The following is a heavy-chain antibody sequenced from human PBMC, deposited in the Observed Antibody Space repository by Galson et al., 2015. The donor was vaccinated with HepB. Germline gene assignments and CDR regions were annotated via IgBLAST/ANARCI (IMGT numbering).Heavy chain of an antibody. V-gene: IGHV3-23*01. CDR2: ISAGGAST. Sequence: SLRLSCAASEFTFSNYAMIWVRQAPGKGLEWVSVISAGGASTHYADSVKGRFTISRDNSKNTLYLQVNSLRAEDTAVYYCARARGYTYDHHMDVWGQGTTVTVSS. D-gene: IGHD5-18*01. J-gene: IGHJ6*02. CDR1: EFTFSNYA. CDR3: ARARGYTYDHHMDV.